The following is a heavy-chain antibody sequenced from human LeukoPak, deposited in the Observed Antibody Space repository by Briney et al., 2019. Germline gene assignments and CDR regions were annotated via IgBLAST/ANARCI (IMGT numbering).Heavy chain of an antibody. CDR3: ARDMIFDGTY. V-gene: IGHV3-21*01. CDR2: ISSSSSYI. CDR1: GFTFSSYS. D-gene: IGHD3-22*01. Sequence: GGSLRLSCAASGFTFSSYSMNWVRQAPGKGLEWVSSISSSSSYIYYADSVKDRFTISRDNAKNSLYLQMNSLRAEDTAVYYCARDMIFDGTYWGQGTLVTVSS. J-gene: IGHJ4*02.